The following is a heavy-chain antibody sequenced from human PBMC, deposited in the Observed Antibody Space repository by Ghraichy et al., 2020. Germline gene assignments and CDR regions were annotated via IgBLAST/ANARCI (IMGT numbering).Heavy chain of an antibody. J-gene: IGHJ3*02. CDR1: GFTFTSYW. Sequence: GGSLRLSCAASGFTFTSYWMHWVRQAPGKGLVWVSRINSDGSSTSYADSVKGRFTISRDNAKNTLYLQMNSLRAEDTAVYYCASAVAATRNAFDIWGQGTMVTVSS. CDR2: INSDGSST. CDR3: ASAVAATRNAFDI. V-gene: IGHV3-74*01. D-gene: IGHD6-19*01.